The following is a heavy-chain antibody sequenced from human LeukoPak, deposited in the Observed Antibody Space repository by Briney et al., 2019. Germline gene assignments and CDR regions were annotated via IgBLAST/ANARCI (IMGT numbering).Heavy chain of an antibody. Sequence: GGSLRLSCAASGFTFSSYAMHWVRQAPGKGLEWVAVISYDGSNKYYADSVKGRFTISRDNSKNTLYLQMNSLRAEDTAVYYCARARYLLTVITPLDYWGQGTLVTVSS. D-gene: IGHD4-23*01. CDR3: ARARYLLTVITPLDY. CDR2: ISYDGSNK. V-gene: IGHV3-30-3*01. CDR1: GFTFSSYA. J-gene: IGHJ4*02.